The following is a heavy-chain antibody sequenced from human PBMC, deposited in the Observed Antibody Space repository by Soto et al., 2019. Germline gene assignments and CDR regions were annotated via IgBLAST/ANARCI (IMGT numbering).Heavy chain of an antibody. CDR3: SRFCISTSCYASFDY. V-gene: IGHV3-30-3*01. CDR1: GFTFSSYA. CDR2: ISYDGSNK. J-gene: IGHJ4*02. D-gene: IGHD2-2*01. Sequence: QVQLVESGGGVVQPGRSLRLSCAASGFTFSSYAMHWVRQAPGKGLEWVAVISYDGSNKYYADSVKGRFTISRDNSKNTVYLQMKSLRAEDKAVYYCSRFCISTSCYASFDYWGPGNLVTVSS.